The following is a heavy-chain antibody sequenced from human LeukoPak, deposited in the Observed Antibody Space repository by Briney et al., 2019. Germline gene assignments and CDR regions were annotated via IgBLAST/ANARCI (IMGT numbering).Heavy chain of an antibody. V-gene: IGHV3-23*01. CDR3: AKGFYGSGSSYFDA. Sequence: GGSLRLSCTASGFIFSNFGLSWVRQPPGKGLEWVSAIVMGDDTYYADTVKGRFTISRDNSKNTLFLQMNSLSAEDTAIYYCAKGFYGSGSSYFDAWGQGTLVSVSS. J-gene: IGHJ4*02. CDR1: GFIFSNFG. CDR2: IVMGDDT. D-gene: IGHD3-10*01.